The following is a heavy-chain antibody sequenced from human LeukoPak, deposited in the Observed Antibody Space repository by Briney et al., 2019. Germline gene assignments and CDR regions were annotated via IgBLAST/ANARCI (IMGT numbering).Heavy chain of an antibody. J-gene: IGHJ4*02. Sequence: PGGSLRLSCAGSGFTFGGYGMQWFRPFPGKGLAWVAVIAYDGSRAFYADSVKGRFTISRDNSKNTMSVQMDDLRAEDTAVYYCTRYNNDHFDYWGQGTLVTVSS. D-gene: IGHD1-14*01. CDR3: TRYNNDHFDY. CDR1: GFTFGGYG. CDR2: IAYDGSRA. V-gene: IGHV3-33*01.